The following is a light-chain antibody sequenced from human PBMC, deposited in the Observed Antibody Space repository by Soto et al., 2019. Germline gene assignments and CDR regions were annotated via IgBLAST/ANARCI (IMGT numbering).Light chain of an antibody. CDR3: QQCGRSPHT. Sequence: EIVLTQSPGTLSLSPGERATLSCRASQTVTSNYLAWYQQKPGQAPRLLIYGASSRATGIPDRFSGSGSGTDFPLTISRLEPEDFAVYYRQQCGRSPHTFGQGTKLEIK. V-gene: IGKV3-20*01. J-gene: IGKJ2*01. CDR1: QTVTSNY. CDR2: GAS.